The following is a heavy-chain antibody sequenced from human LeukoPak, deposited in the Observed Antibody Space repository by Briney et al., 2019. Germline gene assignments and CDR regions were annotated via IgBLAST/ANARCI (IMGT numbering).Heavy chain of an antibody. Sequence: PSETLSLTCTVSGDSIGSSRSYWGWIRQPPGKALEWIGSIYYSGSTYYNPSLKSRVTISVDTSKNQFSLKLSSVTAADTAVYYCARGVRRFGELFGYWGQGTLVTVSS. J-gene: IGHJ4*02. D-gene: IGHD3-10*01. CDR2: IYYSGST. CDR1: GDSIGSSRSY. CDR3: ARGVRRFGELFGY. V-gene: IGHV4-39*07.